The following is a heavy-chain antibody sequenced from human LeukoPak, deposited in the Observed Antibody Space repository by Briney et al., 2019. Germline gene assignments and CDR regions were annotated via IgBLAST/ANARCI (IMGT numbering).Heavy chain of an antibody. V-gene: IGHV4-39*02. CDR3: AREDIVVVPAALYYFDY. Sequence: PSETLSLTCTVSGDSINNNNYYWGWIRQSPGKGLEWIGNIYYNGRTYYSPSLKSRGTMSVDTSNNQFSLKLSSVTAADTAVYYCAREDIVVVPAALYYFDYWGQGTLVTVSS. D-gene: IGHD2-2*01. CDR1: GDSINNNNYY. CDR2: IYYNGRT. J-gene: IGHJ4*02.